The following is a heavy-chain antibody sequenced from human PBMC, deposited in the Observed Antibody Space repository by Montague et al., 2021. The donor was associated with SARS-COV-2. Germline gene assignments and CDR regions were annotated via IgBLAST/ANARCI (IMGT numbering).Heavy chain of an antibody. Sequence: SETLSLTCTAAGGSISSGSYYWGWIRQPPGKGLEWIGNIDSSGSTYYKSRVTISVDTSKNQFSLKVTSVTAADTAVYYCARRVGGSGWLDYWGQGTLVTVSS. CDR3: ARRVGGSGWLDY. D-gene: IGHD6-25*01. J-gene: IGHJ4*02. CDR1: GGSISSGSYY. CDR2: IDSSGST. V-gene: IGHV4-39*01.